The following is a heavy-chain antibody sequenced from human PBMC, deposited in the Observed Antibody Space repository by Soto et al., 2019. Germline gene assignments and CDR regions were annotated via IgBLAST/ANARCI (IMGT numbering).Heavy chain of an antibody. Sequence: SETLSLTCAVSGDSMSSSDYYWGWIRQPPGKGLEWIGEINHSGSTNYNPSLKSRVTISVDTSKNQFSLKLSSVTAADTAVYYCARGPHYYYDPPYFDYWGQGTLVTVSS. D-gene: IGHD3-22*01. CDR1: GDSMSSSDYY. CDR2: INHSGST. CDR3: ARGPHYYYDPPYFDY. J-gene: IGHJ4*02. V-gene: IGHV4-39*07.